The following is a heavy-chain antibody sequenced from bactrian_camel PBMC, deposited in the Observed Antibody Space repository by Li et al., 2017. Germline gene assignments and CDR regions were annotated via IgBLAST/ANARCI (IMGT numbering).Heavy chain of an antibody. CDR3: VKPNPDARGGFDH. Sequence: DVQLVESGGGLVQPGGSLRLSCAASGFVRYDMSWVRQAPGKGLEWVSSINGGGDYMQHADSVKGRFTISRDNAKNTVYLLMNSLKPEDTAVYYCVKPNPDARGGFDHWGQGTQVTVS. CDR1: GFVRYD. CDR2: INGGGDYM. D-gene: IGHD1*01. V-gene: IGHV3S40*01. J-gene: IGHJ4*01.